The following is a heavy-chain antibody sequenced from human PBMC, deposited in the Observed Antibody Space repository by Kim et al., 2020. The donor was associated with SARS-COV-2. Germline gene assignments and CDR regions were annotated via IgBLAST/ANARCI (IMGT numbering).Heavy chain of an antibody. D-gene: IGHD3-22*01. CDR3: ASLYDSSGYYSDAFDI. Sequence: SPKSRVTISVDKSKNQFSLKLSSVTAADTAVYYCASLYDSSGYYSDAFDIWGQGTMVTVSS. J-gene: IGHJ3*02. V-gene: IGHV4-4*02.